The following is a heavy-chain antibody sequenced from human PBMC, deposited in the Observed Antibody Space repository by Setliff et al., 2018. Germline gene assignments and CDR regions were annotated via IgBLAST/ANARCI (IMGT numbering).Heavy chain of an antibody. CDR2: INPSSGAT. CDR3: ARGEDIVVVPAGFDDYSNYEDYYYGMDV. D-gene: IGHD2-2*01. Sequence: ASVKVSCKASGYTFTGYYMYWVRQAPGQGLEWMGRINPSSGATIYAQKFQGRVTMTSDTSISTAYMELSSLRSEDTAVYYCARGEDIVVVPAGFDDYSNYEDYYYGMDVWGQGTTVTVSS. CDR1: GYTFTGYY. J-gene: IGHJ6*02. V-gene: IGHV1-2*06.